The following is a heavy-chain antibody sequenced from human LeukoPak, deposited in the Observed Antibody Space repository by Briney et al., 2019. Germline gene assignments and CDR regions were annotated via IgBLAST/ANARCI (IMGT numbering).Heavy chain of an antibody. Sequence: GGSLRLSCAASGFTFSSYAMHWVRQAPGKGLEWVAVISYDGSNKYYADSVKGRFTISRDNSKNTLSLQMNSLRAEDTAVYYCARDYVSGSFGPWGQGTLVTVSS. D-gene: IGHD3-10*01. V-gene: IGHV3-30*04. CDR3: ARDYVSGSFGP. CDR1: GFTFSSYA. J-gene: IGHJ5*02. CDR2: ISYDGSNK.